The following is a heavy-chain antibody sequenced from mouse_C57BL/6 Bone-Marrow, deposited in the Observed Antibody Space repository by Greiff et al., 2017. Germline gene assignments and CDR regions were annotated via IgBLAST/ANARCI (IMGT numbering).Heavy chain of an antibody. J-gene: IGHJ4*01. CDR2: IYYSGTI. Sequence: EVQLQQSGPGLVKPSQTVFLTCTVTGISITTGNYRWSWLRQFPGNKLEGIGYIYYSGTITYNPSLTNPPTITTNTPKNQFFLEMNSLTAEDTATYYCARGGDYGSSPYYYAMDYWGQGTSVTVSS. D-gene: IGHD1-1*01. CDR1: GISITTGNYR. CDR3: ARGGDYGSSPYYYAMDY. V-gene: IGHV3-5*01.